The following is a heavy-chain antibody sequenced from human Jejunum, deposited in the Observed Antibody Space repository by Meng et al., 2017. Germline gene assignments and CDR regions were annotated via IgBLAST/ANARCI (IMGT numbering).Heavy chain of an antibody. J-gene: IGHJ4*02. D-gene: IGHD7-27*01. V-gene: IGHV4-61*08. CDR3: ARDHWGSLDY. Sequence: QGRLQESGPGLVRPSETLSLICAVSGGSGSSSGYQWGWIRQPPGKGLEWIGYASTNYNPSLKSRVTISVDTSKNQFSLKLTSVTAADTAVYYCARDHWGSLDYWGQGVLVTVSS. CDR2: AST. CDR1: GGSGSSSGYQ.